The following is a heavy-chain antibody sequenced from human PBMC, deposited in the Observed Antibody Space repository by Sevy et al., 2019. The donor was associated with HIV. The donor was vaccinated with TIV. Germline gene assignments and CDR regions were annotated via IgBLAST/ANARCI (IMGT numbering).Heavy chain of an antibody. CDR2: ISYDGSNK. V-gene: IGHV3-30-3*01. J-gene: IGHJ3*02. D-gene: IGHD3-3*01. CDR1: GFTFSSYA. CDR3: ARDPQKYYDFGSGYAGAFDI. Sequence: GGSLRLSCAASGFTFSSYAMHWVRQAPGKGLEWVAVISYDGSNKYYADSVKGRFTISRDNSKNTLYLQMNSLRAEDTAVYYCARDPQKYYDFGSGYAGAFDIWGQGTMVTVSS.